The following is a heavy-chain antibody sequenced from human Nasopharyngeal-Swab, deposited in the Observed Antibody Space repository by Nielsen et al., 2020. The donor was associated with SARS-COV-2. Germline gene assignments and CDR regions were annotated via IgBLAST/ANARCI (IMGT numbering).Heavy chain of an antibody. D-gene: IGHD3-22*01. J-gene: IGHJ6*02. Sequence: GESLKISCAASGFTFSSYWMHWVRQAPGKGLVWVSRINSDGSSTSYADSVKGRFTISRDNAKNTLYLQMNSLRAEDTAVYYCARGPLLKYYDSSGQSGGYYYYGMDVWGQGTTVTFSS. CDR2: INSDGSST. CDR3: ARGPLLKYYDSSGQSGGYYYYGMDV. V-gene: IGHV3-74*01. CDR1: GFTFSSYW.